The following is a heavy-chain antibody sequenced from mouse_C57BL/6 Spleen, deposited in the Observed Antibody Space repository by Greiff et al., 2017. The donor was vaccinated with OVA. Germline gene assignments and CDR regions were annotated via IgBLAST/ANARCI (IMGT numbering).Heavy chain of an antibody. J-gene: IGHJ2*01. CDR2: IWSGGST. Sequence: VQGVESGPGLVQPSQSLSITCTVSGFSLTSYGVHWVRQSPGKGLEWLGVIWSGGSTDYNAAFISRLSISKDNSKSQVFFKMNSLQADDTAIYYCARDYGSRPYYFDYWGQGTTLTVSS. V-gene: IGHV2-2*01. D-gene: IGHD1-1*01. CDR3: ARDYGSRPYYFDY. CDR1: GFSLTSYG.